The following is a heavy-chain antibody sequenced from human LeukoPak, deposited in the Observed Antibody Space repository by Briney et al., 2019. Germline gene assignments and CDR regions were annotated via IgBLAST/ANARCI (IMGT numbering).Heavy chain of an antibody. J-gene: IGHJ4*02. Sequence: PSETLSLTCTASGGSISSSNYYWGWIRQPPGKGLEWIGSIYYSGSSYYNPSLKSRVTISEDRSKNQFSLRLSSVTAADTAVYYCARGPWYDFWSGYYTRFDYWGQGTLVTVSS. CDR1: GGSISSSNYY. CDR2: IYYSGSS. D-gene: IGHD3-3*01. CDR3: ARGPWYDFWSGYYTRFDY. V-gene: IGHV4-39*01.